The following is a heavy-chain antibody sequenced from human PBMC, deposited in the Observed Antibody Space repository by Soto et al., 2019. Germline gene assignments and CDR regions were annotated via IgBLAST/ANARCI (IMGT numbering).Heavy chain of an antibody. V-gene: IGHV3-21*04. CDR3: AKDQDFWSGYYDY. CDR1: GFTFSSYS. Sequence: PGGSLRLSCAASGFTFSSYSINWVRQAPGKGLEWVSSISGSSGNIYYADSVKGRFTISRDNSKNTLYLQMNSLRAEDTAVYYCAKDQDFWSGYYDYWGQGTLVTVSS. J-gene: IGHJ4*02. CDR2: ISGSSGNI. D-gene: IGHD3-3*01.